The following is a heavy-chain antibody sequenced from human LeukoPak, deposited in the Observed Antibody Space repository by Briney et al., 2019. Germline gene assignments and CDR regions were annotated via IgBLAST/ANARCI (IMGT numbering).Heavy chain of an antibody. CDR3: AKEDYDILTGYED. CDR2: ISGSGGST. V-gene: IGHV3-23*01. D-gene: IGHD3-9*01. Sequence: GGSLRLSCAASGFTFSSYAMCWVRQAPGKGLEWVSAISGSGGSTYYADSVKGRFTISRDNSKNTPYLQMNSLRAEDTAVYHCAKEDYDILTGYEDWGQGTLVTVSS. CDR1: GFTFSSYA. J-gene: IGHJ4*02.